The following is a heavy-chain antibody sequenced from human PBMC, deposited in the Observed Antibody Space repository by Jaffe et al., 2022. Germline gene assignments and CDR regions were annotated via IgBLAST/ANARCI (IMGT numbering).Heavy chain of an antibody. V-gene: IGHV3-7*01. D-gene: IGHD3-16*02. CDR1: GFTFSSYW. CDR3: ARDGRLHLGELSDL. J-gene: IGHJ4*02. CDR2: IKQDGSEK. Sequence: EVQLVESGGGLVQPGGSLRLSCAASGFTFSSYWMSWVRQAPGKGLEWVANIKQDGSEKYYVDSVKGRFTISRDNAKNSLYLQMNSLRAEDTAVYYCARDGRLHLGELSDLWGQGTLVTVSS.